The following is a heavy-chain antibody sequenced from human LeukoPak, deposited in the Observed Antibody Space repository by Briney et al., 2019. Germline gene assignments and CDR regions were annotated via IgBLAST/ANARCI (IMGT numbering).Heavy chain of an antibody. J-gene: IGHJ2*01. CDR1: GGSISSYY. CDR2: IYYSGST. D-gene: IGHD6-6*01. V-gene: IGHV4-59*01. Sequence: PPETLSLTCTVSGGSISSYYWSWIRQPPGKGLEWIGYIYYSGSTNYNPSLKSRVTISVDTSKNQFSLKLSSVTAADTAVYYCATGIAARQAWYFDLWGRGTLVTVSS. CDR3: ATGIAARQAWYFDL.